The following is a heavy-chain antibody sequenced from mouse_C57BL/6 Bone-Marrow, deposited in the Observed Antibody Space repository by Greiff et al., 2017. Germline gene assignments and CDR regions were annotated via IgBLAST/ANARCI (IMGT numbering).Heavy chain of an antibody. V-gene: IGHV1-72*01. CDR1: GYTFTSYW. CDR3: AREGGYYGSSHQYYFDY. Sequence: QVQLQQPGTELVKPGASVKLSCKASGYTFTSYWMHWVKQRPGQGLEWIGRIDPNSGGTKYNEKFKSKATLTVDKPSSTAYMQLSSLTSEDSAVYYCAREGGYYGSSHQYYFDYWGQGTTLTVSS. CDR2: IDPNSGGT. J-gene: IGHJ2*01. D-gene: IGHD1-1*01.